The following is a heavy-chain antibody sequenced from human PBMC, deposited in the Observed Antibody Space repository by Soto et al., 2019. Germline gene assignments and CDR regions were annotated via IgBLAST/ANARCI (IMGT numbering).Heavy chain of an antibody. CDR2: ISYDGRNE. CDR3: AKDFESYSSGRYGMDV. J-gene: IGHJ6*02. CDR1: GFTFSAFA. D-gene: IGHD6-19*01. Sequence: QVQMVESGGGVAQPGGSLRLSCAVSGFTFSAFAMYWVRQAPGKGLEWVALISYDGRNEDYAESVRGRFTSSRDNSKNTLNMQVNILRAEDTAVYYCAKDFESYSSGRYGMDVWGQGTTVTVSS. V-gene: IGHV3-30*18.